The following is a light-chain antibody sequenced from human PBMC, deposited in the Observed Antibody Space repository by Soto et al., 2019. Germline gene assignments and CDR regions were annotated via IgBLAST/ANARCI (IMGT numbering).Light chain of an antibody. CDR2: KAS. CDR1: QSISSW. CDR3: QQYNSYSTT. Sequence: DIQMTQSPSTLSASVGDRVTITCRASQSISSWLAWYQQKPGQAPKLLIYKASTLQSGVPSRFSGSGSGTEFTLAISSLQPDDFATYYCQQYNSYSTTFGQGTRWIS. J-gene: IGKJ1*01. V-gene: IGKV1-5*03.